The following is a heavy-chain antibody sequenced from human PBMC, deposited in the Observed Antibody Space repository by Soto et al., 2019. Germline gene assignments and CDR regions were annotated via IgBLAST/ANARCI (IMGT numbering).Heavy chain of an antibody. CDR1: GFTFSSYG. J-gene: IGHJ6*03. CDR3: ARDRGVVVEAPPPMDV. D-gene: IGHD2-15*01. Sequence: LRLSCAASGFTFSSYGMHWVRQAPGKGLEWVAVIWYDGSNKYYADSVKGRFTISRDNSKNTLYLQMNSLRAEDTAVYYCARDRGVVVEAPPPMDVWGKGTPFTVPS. V-gene: IGHV3-33*01. CDR2: IWYDGSNK.